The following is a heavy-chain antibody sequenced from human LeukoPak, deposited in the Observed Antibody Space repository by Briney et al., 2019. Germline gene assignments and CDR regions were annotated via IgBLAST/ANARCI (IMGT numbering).Heavy chain of an antibody. J-gene: IGHJ4*02. CDR3: AKGRGYSNNQAIDY. CDR1: GFTFDDYA. CDR2: ISWNSGII. D-gene: IGHD4-11*01. Sequence: GGSLRLSCATSGFTFDDYAMHWVRQGPGKGLEWVSGISWNSGIIAYANSVKGRFTISRDSAKKFVYLQMNSLTSEDVALYYCAKGRGYSNNQAIDYWGQGTLVTVSS. V-gene: IGHV3-9*03.